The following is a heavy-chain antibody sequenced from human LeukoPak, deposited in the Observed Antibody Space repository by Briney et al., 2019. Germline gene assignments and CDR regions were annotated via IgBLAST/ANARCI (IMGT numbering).Heavy chain of an antibody. CDR1: GYSLTRYW. J-gene: IGHJ4*02. CDR3: ARLPLTTGGFDY. Sequence: GASLKISCKGSGYSLTRYWIGWVRQMPGKGLEWMGIIYPGDSDTRYSPAFQGQVTISAAKSINTAYLQWSSLKASDTAMYYCARLPLTTGGFDYWGQGTLVTVSS. CDR2: IYPGDSDT. V-gene: IGHV5-51*01. D-gene: IGHD4-17*01.